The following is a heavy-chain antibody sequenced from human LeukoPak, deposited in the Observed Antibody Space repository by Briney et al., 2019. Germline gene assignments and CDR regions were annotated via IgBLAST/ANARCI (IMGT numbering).Heavy chain of an antibody. CDR2: IYYSGST. CDR1: GGSISSGDYY. V-gene: IGHV4-30-4*08. Sequence: SQTLSLTCTVSGGSISSGDYYWSWIRQPPGKGLEWIGYIYYSGSTYYNPSLKSRVTISVDTSKNQFSLKLSSVTAADTAVYYCARDLVISGSPDYFDYWGPRTLVTVSS. CDR3: ARDLVISGSPDYFDY. J-gene: IGHJ4*02. D-gene: IGHD1-14*01.